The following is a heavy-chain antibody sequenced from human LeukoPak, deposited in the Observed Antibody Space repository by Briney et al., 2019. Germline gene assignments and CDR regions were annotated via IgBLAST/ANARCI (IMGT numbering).Heavy chain of an antibody. V-gene: IGHV3-74*01. CDR1: GFTFSSHW. CDR3: ARDSGYSGYSDY. J-gene: IGHJ4*02. Sequence: GGSLRLSCAASGFTFSSHWMHWVRQAPGKGLVWVSRINGAGSSTSYADSVKGRFTISRDNAKNSLNLQMNSLRAEDTAVYYCARDSGYSGYSDYWGQGTLVTVSS. CDR2: INGAGSST. D-gene: IGHD5-12*01.